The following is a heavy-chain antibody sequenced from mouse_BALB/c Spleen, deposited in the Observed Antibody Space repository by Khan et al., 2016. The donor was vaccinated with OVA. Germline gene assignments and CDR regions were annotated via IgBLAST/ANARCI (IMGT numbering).Heavy chain of an antibody. CDR2: INPTSGYT. J-gene: IGHJ2*01. CDR3: ARDRMDY. V-gene: IGHV1-7*01. Sequence: QVQLKQSGAELAKPGASVKMSCTASGYTFTSYWMHWIKQRPGQGLEWIGYINPTSGYTDSNQKFKDKATLTADKSSSTAYMQLSSLTSDDSAVYYCARDRMDYWGQGTALTVSA. CDR1: GYTFTSYW.